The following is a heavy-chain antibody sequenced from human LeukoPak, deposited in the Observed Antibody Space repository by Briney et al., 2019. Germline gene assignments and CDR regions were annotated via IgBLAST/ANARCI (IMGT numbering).Heavy chain of an antibody. CDR3: AKDLAYYDSSGYFAFDI. CDR2: IPYDGSNK. Sequence: GGSLRLSCAASGFTFSSYGMHWVRQAPGKGLEWVAVIPYDGSNKYYADSVKGRFTISRDNSKNTLYLQMNSLRAEDTAVYYCAKDLAYYDSSGYFAFDIWGQGTMVTVSS. D-gene: IGHD3-22*01. J-gene: IGHJ3*02. V-gene: IGHV3-30*18. CDR1: GFTFSSYG.